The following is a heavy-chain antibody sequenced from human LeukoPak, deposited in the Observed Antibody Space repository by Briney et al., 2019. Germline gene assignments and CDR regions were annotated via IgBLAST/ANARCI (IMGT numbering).Heavy chain of an antibody. J-gene: IGHJ4*02. CDR3: ANADYGDYGIFNY. CDR1: GFTFSSYE. V-gene: IGHV3-48*03. CDR2: ISSSGSTI. Sequence: GGSLRLSCAASGFTFSSYEMNWVRQAPGKGLEWVSYISSSGSTIYYADSVKGRFTISRDNSKNTLYLQMNSLRAEDTAVYYCANADYGDYGIFNYWGRGTLVTVSS. D-gene: IGHD4-17*01.